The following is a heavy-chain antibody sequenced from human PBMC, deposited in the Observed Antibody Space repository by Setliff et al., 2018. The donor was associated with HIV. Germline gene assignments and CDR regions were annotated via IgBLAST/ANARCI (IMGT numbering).Heavy chain of an antibody. J-gene: IGHJ2*01. D-gene: IGHD2-21*02. V-gene: IGHV4-38-2*01. CDR3: ARHDGTYCGGDCYLLGYFDL. CDR2: IYHSGSA. Sequence: SETLSLTCAVSGYSISSGYFWAWIRQPPGKGLEWIGSIYHSGSAFYNPSLKSRVKMSVDTSKNQFSLKLSSVTAADTAVYYCARHDGTYCGGDCYLLGYFDLWGRGTLVTVSS. CDR1: GYSISSGYF.